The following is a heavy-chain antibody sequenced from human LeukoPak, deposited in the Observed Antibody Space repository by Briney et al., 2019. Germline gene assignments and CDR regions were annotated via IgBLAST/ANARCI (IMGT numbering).Heavy chain of an antibody. J-gene: IGHJ4*02. CDR2: ISYDGSNK. V-gene: IGHV3-30*18. CDR1: GFTFSSYG. Sequence: GRSLRLSCAASGFTFSSYGMHWVRQAPGKGLEWVAVISYDGSNKYYADSVKGRFTISRDNSKNTLYLQMNSLRAEDTAVYYCAKDRTYGGNSQMGVVYWGQGTLVTVSS. CDR3: AKDRTYGGNSQMGVVY. D-gene: IGHD4-23*01.